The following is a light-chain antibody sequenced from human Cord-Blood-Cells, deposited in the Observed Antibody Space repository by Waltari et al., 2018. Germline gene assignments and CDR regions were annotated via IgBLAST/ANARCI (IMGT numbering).Light chain of an antibody. Sequence: QSALTHPPSASGSPGPSFTFSCTGTSRDVGGYNYVSWYQQHPGKAPKLMRNEVSKRAPGVPDRFSGSKSGDTASMTVSGLHTKDETDYNCSSYAGSNKVFGGGPKLSVL. V-gene: IGLV2-8*01. J-gene: IGLJ3*02. CDR1: SRDVGGYNY. CDR3: SSYAGSNKV. CDR2: EVS.